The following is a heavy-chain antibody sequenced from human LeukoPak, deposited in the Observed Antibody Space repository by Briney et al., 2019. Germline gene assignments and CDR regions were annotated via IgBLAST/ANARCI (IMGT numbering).Heavy chain of an antibody. Sequence: SETLSLTCTVSGGSISSSSYYWGWIRQPPGKGLEWIGSIYYSGSTYYNPSLKSRVTISVDTSKNQFSLKLSSVTAADTAVYYCARLTSSRSGWYYYYYMDVRGKGTTVTISS. D-gene: IGHD6-19*01. J-gene: IGHJ6*03. CDR3: ARLTSSRSGWYYYYYMDV. CDR2: IYYSGST. V-gene: IGHV4-39*07. CDR1: GGSISSSSYY.